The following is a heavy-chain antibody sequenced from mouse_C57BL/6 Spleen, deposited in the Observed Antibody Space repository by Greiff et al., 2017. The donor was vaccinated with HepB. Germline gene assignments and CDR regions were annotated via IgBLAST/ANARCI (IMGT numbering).Heavy chain of an antibody. Sequence: EVMLVESGGGLVKPGGSLKLSCAASGFTFSSYAMSWVRQTPEKRLEWVATISDGGSYTYYPDNVKGRFTISRDNAKNNLYLQMSHLKSEDTAMYYCARVMMAMDYWGQGTSVTVSS. V-gene: IGHV5-4*03. CDR1: GFTFSSYA. CDR3: ARVMMAMDY. CDR2: ISDGGSYT. J-gene: IGHJ4*01. D-gene: IGHD2-3*01.